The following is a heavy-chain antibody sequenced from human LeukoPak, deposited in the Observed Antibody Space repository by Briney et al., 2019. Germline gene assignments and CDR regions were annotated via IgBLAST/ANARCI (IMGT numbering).Heavy chain of an antibody. J-gene: IGHJ4*02. Sequence: GGSLRLSCAASGFTFSSYWMSWVRQAPEKGREWVANIKPDGSEKYYVDSVKGRFTIHRDNPKNSLYLQMNSLGAEDTAVYYCARVPRYFDWSYYNDYWGQGTLVTVSS. CDR1: GFTFSSYW. CDR3: ARVPRYFDWSYYNDY. D-gene: IGHD3-9*01. V-gene: IGHV3-7*03. CDR2: IKPDGSEK.